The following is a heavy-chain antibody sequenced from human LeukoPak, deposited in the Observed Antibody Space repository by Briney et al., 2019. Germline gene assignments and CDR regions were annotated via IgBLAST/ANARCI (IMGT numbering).Heavy chain of an antibody. CDR2: INPSGGST. V-gene: IGHV1-46*01. J-gene: IGHJ6*03. Sequence: ASVKVSCKASGYTFTSYYMHWVRQAPGQGREWMGIINPSGGSTSYAQKFQGRVTMTRDMSTSTVYMELSSLRSEDTAVYYCARGRYCSSTSCYLSAYYYYYMDVWGKGTTVTVSS. CDR1: GYTFTSYY. CDR3: ARGRYCSSTSCYLSAYYYYYMDV. D-gene: IGHD2-2*01.